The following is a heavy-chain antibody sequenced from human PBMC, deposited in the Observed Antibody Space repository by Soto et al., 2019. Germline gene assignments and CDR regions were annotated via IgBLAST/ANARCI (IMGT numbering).Heavy chain of an antibody. J-gene: IGHJ6*02. CDR1: GFTFSSYG. CDR2: IWYDGSNK. D-gene: IGHD2-8*01. V-gene: IGHV3-33*01. Sequence: GGSLRLSCAASGFTFSSYGMHWVRQAPGKGLEWVAVIWYDGSNKYYADSVKGRFTISRDNSKNTLYLQMNSLRAEDTAVYYCARAPRDCTNGVCYFDYYYGMDVWGQGT. CDR3: ARAPRDCTNGVCYFDYYYGMDV.